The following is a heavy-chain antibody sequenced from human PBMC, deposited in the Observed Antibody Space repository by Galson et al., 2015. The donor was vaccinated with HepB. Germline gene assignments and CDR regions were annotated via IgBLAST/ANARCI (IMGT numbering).Heavy chain of an antibody. Sequence: SLRLSCAASGFTFSSYGMHWVRQAPGKGLEWVAVISYDGSNKYYADSVKGRFTISRDNSKNTLYLQMNSLRAEDTAVYYCAKDSLWFGEFYDAFDIWGQGTMVTVSS. CDR2: ISYDGSNK. CDR1: GFTFSSYG. D-gene: IGHD3-10*01. J-gene: IGHJ3*02. CDR3: AKDSLWFGEFYDAFDI. V-gene: IGHV3-30*18.